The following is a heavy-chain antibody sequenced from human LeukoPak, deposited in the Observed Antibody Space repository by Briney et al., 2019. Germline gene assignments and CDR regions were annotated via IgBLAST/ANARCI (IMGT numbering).Heavy chain of an antibody. D-gene: IGHD3-16*02. Sequence: PGGSLRLSCAASGFTFSSYAMSWVRQAPGKGLEWVSAISGSGGSTYYADSVKGRFTISRDNSKNTLYLQMNSLRAEDTAVYYCAKDQSGDYVWGSYRSPLDDYWGQGTLVTVSS. V-gene: IGHV3-23*01. CDR2: ISGSGGST. CDR1: GFTFSSYA. CDR3: AKDQSGDYVWGSYRSPLDDY. J-gene: IGHJ4*02.